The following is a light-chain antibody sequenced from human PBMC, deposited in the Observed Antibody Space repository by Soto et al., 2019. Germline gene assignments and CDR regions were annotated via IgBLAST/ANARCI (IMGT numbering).Light chain of an antibody. V-gene: IGKV1-5*01. CDR2: DAS. CDR3: QQYKSHPWT. Sequence: DIQMTQSPSTLSASVGDRVTITCRASQSISSYLAWYQQKPGRAPKFLIFDASSLESGVPSRFSGGGSGTEFTLTISSVQPDDFATYHCQQYKSHPWTFGQGTKVEIK. CDR1: QSISSY. J-gene: IGKJ1*01.